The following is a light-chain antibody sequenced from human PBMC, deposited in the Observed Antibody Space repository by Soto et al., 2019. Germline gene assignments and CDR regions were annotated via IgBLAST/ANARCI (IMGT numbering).Light chain of an antibody. CDR3: QQSNDWPLT. V-gene: IGKV3-15*01. J-gene: IGKJ1*01. CDR1: QNLHSF. Sequence: IVVTQAPAAQSVSPGERVTLSCRAGQNLHSFLNWYQQRPGQAPRPLIYAASNRATGVPARFSGSWSGTEFTLTISSLQSEDFALYYCQQSNDWPLTFGQGTKVDIK. CDR2: AAS.